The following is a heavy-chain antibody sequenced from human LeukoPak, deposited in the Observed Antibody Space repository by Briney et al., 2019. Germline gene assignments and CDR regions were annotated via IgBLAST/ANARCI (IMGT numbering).Heavy chain of an antibody. J-gene: IGHJ4*02. D-gene: IGHD1-26*01. CDR3: ARPSGFFDY. V-gene: IGHV3-30*04. CDR1: GFTFSSYS. CDR2: ILYDGSNK. Sequence: GGSLRLSCAASGFTFSSYSMHWVRQAPGKGLEWVAVILYDGSNKYYADSVKGRFTISRDNSKNTLYLQMNSLRAEDTAVYYCARPSGFFDYWGQGTLVTVSS.